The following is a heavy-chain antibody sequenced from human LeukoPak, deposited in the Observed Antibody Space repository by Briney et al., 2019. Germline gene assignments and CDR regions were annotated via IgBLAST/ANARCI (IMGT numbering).Heavy chain of an antibody. CDR2: ISYDGSNK. Sequence: GGSLRLSCAASGFTFSSYGMHWVRQAPGKGLEWVAVISYDGSNKYYADSVKGRFTISRDNSKNTLYLQMNSLRVEDTAVYYCAKENDFVYWGQGTLVTVSS. CDR1: GFTFSSYG. D-gene: IGHD3-3*01. CDR3: AKENDFVY. J-gene: IGHJ4*02. V-gene: IGHV3-30*18.